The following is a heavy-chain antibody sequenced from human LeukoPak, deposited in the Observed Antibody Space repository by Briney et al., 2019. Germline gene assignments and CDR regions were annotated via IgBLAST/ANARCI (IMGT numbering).Heavy chain of an antibody. CDR3: VRGQTRWFDP. J-gene: IGHJ5*02. D-gene: IGHD1-1*01. Sequence: GGSLRLSCAASGFTFRGSAMHWVRQTSEKGLEWVGRIRTRASNYATTCAASVKGRSTISRDDSKNTVSLQMNSLKSEDTAVYFCVRGQTRWFDPWGQGTLVIVSS. CDR2: IRTRASNYAT. CDR1: GFTFRGSA. V-gene: IGHV3-73*01.